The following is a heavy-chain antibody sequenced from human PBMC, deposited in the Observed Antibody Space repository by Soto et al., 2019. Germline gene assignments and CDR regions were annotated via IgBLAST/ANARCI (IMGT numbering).Heavy chain of an antibody. Sequence: GGSLRLSCAASGFTFSSYGMHWVRQAPGKGLEWVAVIWYDGSNKYYADSVKGRFTISRDNSKNTLYLQMNSLRAEDTAVYYCARGSLKMFPYVDTPHLVNYYMDVWGKGTTVTVSS. CDR3: ARGSLKMFPYVDTPHLVNYYMDV. CDR1: GFTFSSYG. CDR2: IWYDGSNK. D-gene: IGHD5-18*01. J-gene: IGHJ6*03. V-gene: IGHV3-33*01.